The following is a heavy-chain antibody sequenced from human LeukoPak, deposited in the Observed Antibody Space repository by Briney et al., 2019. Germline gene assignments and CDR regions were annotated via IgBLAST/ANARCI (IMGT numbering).Heavy chain of an antibody. CDR2: NSGGST. CDR3: AKDLGSSGWYIDY. V-gene: IGHV3-23*01. J-gene: IGHJ4*02. Sequence: PGGSLRLSCAASGFTFSDYSMNWVRQAPGKGLEWVSSNSGGSTYYADSVKGRFTISRDNSKNTLYLQMNSLRAEDTAVYHCAKDLGSSGWYIDYWGQGTLVTVSS. CDR1: GFTFSDYS. D-gene: IGHD6-19*01.